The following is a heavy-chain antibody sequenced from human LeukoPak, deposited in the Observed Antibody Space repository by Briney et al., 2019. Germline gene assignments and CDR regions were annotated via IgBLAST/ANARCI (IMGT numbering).Heavy chain of an antibody. CDR2: IYNDGTT. J-gene: IGHJ6*03. Sequence: SETLSLTCTVSGDSITNTFVNWIRQPAGKGLEWIGRIYNDGTTDYNPSLKSRVIVSVDASKKQFSLKLTSVTSADTAVYYCARAVAAAPVGYHFYYIDVWGTGTTVTVSS. CDR1: GDSITNTF. V-gene: IGHV4-4*07. D-gene: IGHD2-15*01. CDR3: ARAVAAAPVGYHFYYIDV.